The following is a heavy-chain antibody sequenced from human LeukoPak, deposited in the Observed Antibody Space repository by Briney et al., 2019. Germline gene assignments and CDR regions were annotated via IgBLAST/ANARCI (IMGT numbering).Heavy chain of an antibody. CDR2: MNPNSGNT. CDR3: ARGLWEAGIPNPPDY. CDR1: GYTFTSYD. J-gene: IGHJ4*02. D-gene: IGHD2-2*02. Sequence: GPVKVSCKASGYTFTSYDINWVRQATGQGLEWMGWMNPNSGNTGHAQKFQGRVTMTRNTSISTAYMELSSLRSEDTAVYYCARGLWEAGIPNPPDYWGQGTLVTVSS. V-gene: IGHV1-8*01.